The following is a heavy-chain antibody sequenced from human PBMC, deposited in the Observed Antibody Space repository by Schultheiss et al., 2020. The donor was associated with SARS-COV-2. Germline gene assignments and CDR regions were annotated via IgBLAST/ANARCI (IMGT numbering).Heavy chain of an antibody. CDR2: ISGSGGST. CDR1: GFTFSSYA. Sequence: GSLRLSCAASGFTFSSYAMSWVRQAPGKGLEWVSAISGSGGSTYYADSVKGPFTISRDNSKNTLYLQMNSLRAEDTAVYYCAKDWGSGYYYYFDYWGQGTLVTVSS. CDR3: AKDWGSGYYYYFDY. D-gene: IGHD3-22*01. J-gene: IGHJ4*02. V-gene: IGHV3-23*01.